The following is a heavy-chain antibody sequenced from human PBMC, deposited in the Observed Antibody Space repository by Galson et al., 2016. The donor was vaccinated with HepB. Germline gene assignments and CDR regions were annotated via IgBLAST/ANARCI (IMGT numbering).Heavy chain of an antibody. CDR2: VYWNDDK. D-gene: IGHD5-18*01. V-gene: IGHV2-5*01. CDR3: AHQSRGYNYGYGR. Sequence: PALVKPTQTLTLTCTFSGLSLRTSGEGVAWIRQPPGKALEWLALVYWNDDKRYSPTLKSGLTITKDTSRNLVVLRMTNMEPVDTATYYCAHQSRGYNYGYGRWGQGTLVTVSS. CDR1: GLSLRTSGEG. J-gene: IGHJ4*02.